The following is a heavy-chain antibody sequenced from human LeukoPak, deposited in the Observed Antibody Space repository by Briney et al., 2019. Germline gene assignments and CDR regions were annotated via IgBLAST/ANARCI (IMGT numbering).Heavy chain of an antibody. CDR2: ISGSGGST. Sequence: PGGSLRLSCAVSGITLSNYGMSWVRQAPGKGLEWVAGISGSGGSTNYADSVKGRFTISRDNPTNTLFLQMNSLRAEDTAVYFCAERGVVIRVILVGFHREAYYFDSWGQGALVTVSS. J-gene: IGHJ4*02. CDR1: GITLSNYG. D-gene: IGHD2-21*01. V-gene: IGHV3-23*01. CDR3: AERGVVIRVILVGFHREAYYFDS.